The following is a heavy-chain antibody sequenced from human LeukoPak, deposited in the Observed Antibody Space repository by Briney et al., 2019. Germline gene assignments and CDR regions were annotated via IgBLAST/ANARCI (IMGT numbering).Heavy chain of an antibody. CDR3: ARAPSEIGGYYPEYFRH. V-gene: IGHV3-74*01. CDR2: IKSDGST. D-gene: IGHD3-22*01. Sequence: GGSLRLSCAASGFTFSTYWMHWVRQAPGKGLVWVSRIKSDGSTNYADSVKVRFTISRDNAKNTVSLQMNSLRPEDTGVYYCARAPSEIGGYYPEYFRHWGQGTLVTVSS. CDR1: GFTFSTYW. J-gene: IGHJ1*01.